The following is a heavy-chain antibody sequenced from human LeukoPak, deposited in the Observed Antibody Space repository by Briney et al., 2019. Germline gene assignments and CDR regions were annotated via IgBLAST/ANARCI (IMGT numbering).Heavy chain of an antibody. V-gene: IGHV1-69*13. D-gene: IGHD3-3*01. J-gene: IGHJ4*02. Sequence: ASVKVSCKASGYTFTSYGISWVRQAPGQGLEWMGGIIPIFGTANYAQKFQGRVTITADESTSTAYMELSSLRSEDTAVYYCARAGYDFWSGYQKYYFDYWGQGTLVTVSS. CDR2: IIPIFGTA. CDR3: ARAGYDFWSGYQKYYFDY. CDR1: GYTFTSYG.